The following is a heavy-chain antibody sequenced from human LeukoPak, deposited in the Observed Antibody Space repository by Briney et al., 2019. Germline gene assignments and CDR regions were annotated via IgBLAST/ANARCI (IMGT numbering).Heavy chain of an antibody. D-gene: IGHD5-18*01. CDR3: ARGPNSYGPYFDY. Sequence: WVRQAPGKGLEWVAVISYDGSNKYYADSVKGRFTISRDNSKNTLYLQMNSLRAEDTAVYYCARGPNSYGPYFDYWGQGTLVTVSS. J-gene: IGHJ4*02. CDR2: ISYDGSNK. V-gene: IGHV3-30-3*01.